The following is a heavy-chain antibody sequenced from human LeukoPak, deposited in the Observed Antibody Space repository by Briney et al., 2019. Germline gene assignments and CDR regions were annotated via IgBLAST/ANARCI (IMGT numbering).Heavy chain of an antibody. D-gene: IGHD4-17*01. CDR3: ARDGDQKTPHFDY. V-gene: IGHV4-34*01. CDR2: INHSGST. J-gene: IGHJ4*02. Sequence: SETLSLTCAVYGGSFSGYYWSWIRQPPGKGLEWIGEINHSGSTNYNPSLKSRVTISVDTSKNQFSLKLSSVTAADTAVYYCARDGDQKTPHFDYWGQGTLVTVSS. CDR1: GGSFSGYY.